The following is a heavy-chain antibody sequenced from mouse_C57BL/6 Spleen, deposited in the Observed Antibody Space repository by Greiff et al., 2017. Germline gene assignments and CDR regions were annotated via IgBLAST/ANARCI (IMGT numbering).Heavy chain of an antibody. Sequence: VQLQQSGAELVRPGASVTLSCKASGYTFTDYEMHWVKQTPVHGLEWIGAIDPETGGTAYNQKFKGKAILTADKSSSTAYMELRSLTSEDSAVYYCTREPDYYGSSYWYFDVWGTGTTVTGSS. J-gene: IGHJ1*03. CDR1: GYTFTDYE. V-gene: IGHV1-15*01. CDR2: IDPETGGT. CDR3: TREPDYYGSSYWYFDV. D-gene: IGHD1-1*01.